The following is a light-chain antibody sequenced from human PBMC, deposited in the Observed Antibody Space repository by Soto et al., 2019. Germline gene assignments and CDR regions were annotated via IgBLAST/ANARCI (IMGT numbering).Light chain of an antibody. CDR1: SSNIGTYT. V-gene: IGLV1-44*01. J-gene: IGLJ2*01. CDR3: AAWDASLNGVI. Sequence: QLVLTQPPSASGTPGQRVTISCSGSSSNIGTYTVNWYQQVPGTAPKLLIYSNNQRPSGVPDLFSGSKSGTSASLAISGLQSEDEADYYCAAWDASLNGVIFGGGTKVTV. CDR2: SNN.